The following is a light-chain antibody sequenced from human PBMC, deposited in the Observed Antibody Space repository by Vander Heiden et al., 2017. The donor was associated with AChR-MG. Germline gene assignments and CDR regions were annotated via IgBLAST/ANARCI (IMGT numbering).Light chain of an antibody. CDR2: EDN. J-gene: IGLJ2*01. CDR3: QSYDSSNVV. Sequence: NFMLTQPHSVSESPGKTVTISCTRSSGSIASNYVQWYQQRPGSAPTTMIYEDNRRPSGVPDRFSGSIDSSSNSASLTISGLKTEDEAYYYCQSYDSSNVVFGGGTKLTVL. V-gene: IGLV6-57*04. CDR1: SGSIASNY.